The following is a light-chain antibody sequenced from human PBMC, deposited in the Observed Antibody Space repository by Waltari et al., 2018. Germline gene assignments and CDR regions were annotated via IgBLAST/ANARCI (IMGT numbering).Light chain of an antibody. Sequence: AIRITQSPSSLSASTGDRVTITCRASQGISSYLAWYQQKPGKAPKLLIYAASTLQSVVPSRFSGSGSGTDFTLTISCLQSEDFATYYCQQYYSYLGTFGQGTKVEIK. CDR2: AAS. CDR3: QQYYSYLGT. J-gene: IGKJ1*01. V-gene: IGKV1-8*01. CDR1: QGISSY.